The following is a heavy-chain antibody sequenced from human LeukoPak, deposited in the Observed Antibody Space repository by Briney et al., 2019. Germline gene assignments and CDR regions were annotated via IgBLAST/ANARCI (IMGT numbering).Heavy chain of an antibody. CDR2: VSYDGTNK. CDR3: TRDPGITVTGSYWFDP. Sequence: GGSLRLSCAASGFTFSSYAMSWVRQAPGKGLEWVAVVSYDGTNKYYADSVKGRFTISRDNPKNTLYLQINSLRAEDTAIYYCTRDPGITVTGSYWFDPWGQGALVTVSS. CDR1: GFTFSSYA. V-gene: IGHV3-30-3*01. J-gene: IGHJ5*02. D-gene: IGHD6-19*01.